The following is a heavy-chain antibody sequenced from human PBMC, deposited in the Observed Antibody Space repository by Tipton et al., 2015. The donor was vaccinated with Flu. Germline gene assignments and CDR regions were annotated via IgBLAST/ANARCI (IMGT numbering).Heavy chain of an antibody. CDR2: ITGDSYGT. CDR1: GFSVSTNY. Sequence: QLVQSGGGLIQPGGSLRLSCAASGFSVSTNYMSWVRQAPGKGLEWVSYITGDSYGTYYADSVEGRFTISRDNARNSVFLEMNSLRAEDTAVYYCVRSGTLDLWGQGTLVTVSS. V-gene: IGHV3-48*04. CDR3: VRSGTLDL. D-gene: IGHD1-7*01. J-gene: IGHJ4*02.